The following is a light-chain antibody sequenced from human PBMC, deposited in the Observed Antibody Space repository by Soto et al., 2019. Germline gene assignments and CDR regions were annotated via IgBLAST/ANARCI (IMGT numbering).Light chain of an antibody. V-gene: IGKV3-11*01. CDR2: DAS. J-gene: IGKJ2*01. Sequence: EIVLTQSPATLSLSPGERATLSCRASQSVGSSLAWYQQKPGQAPRLLIYDASNRATGIPARFSGSGSGTDFTLTIGSLEPDDFAVYYCQQRSNWQYTFGQGTRL. CDR3: QQRSNWQYT. CDR1: QSVGSS.